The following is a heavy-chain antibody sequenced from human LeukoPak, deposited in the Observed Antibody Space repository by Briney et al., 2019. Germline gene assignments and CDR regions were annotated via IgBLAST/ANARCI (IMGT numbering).Heavy chain of an antibody. CDR2: ISYDGSNK. CDR3: ATLGDCSGGSCPYYYYYYMDV. CDR1: GFTFSSYS. D-gene: IGHD2-15*01. V-gene: IGHV3-30*03. Sequence: GGSLRLSCAASGFTFSSYSMNWVRQAPGKGLEWVAVISYDGSNKYYADSVKGRFTISRDNSKNTLYLQMNSLRAEDTAVYYCATLGDCSGGSCPYYYYYYMDVWGKGTTVTVSS. J-gene: IGHJ6*03.